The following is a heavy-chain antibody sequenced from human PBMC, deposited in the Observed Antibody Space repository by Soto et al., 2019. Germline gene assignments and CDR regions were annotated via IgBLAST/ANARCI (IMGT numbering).Heavy chain of an antibody. V-gene: IGHV1-46*03. J-gene: IGHJ4*02. Sequence: QVQLVQSGAEVKKPGASVKVSCRASGYPFTNYYIHWVRQAPGQGLEYMGVINPNGGSTNYPQKVQVRVTMARDTSTSTVYMALSSLRAEDAAVYYCVTAVSVCRFTACSYYFDYWGQGTLVTVSS. D-gene: IGHD3-16*02. CDR2: INPNGGST. CDR1: GYPFTNYY. CDR3: VTAVSVCRFTACSYYFDY.